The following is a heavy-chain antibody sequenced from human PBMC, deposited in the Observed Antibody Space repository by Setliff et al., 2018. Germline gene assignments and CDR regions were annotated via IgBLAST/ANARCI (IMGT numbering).Heavy chain of an antibody. D-gene: IGHD3-10*01. CDR2: FDPEDGET. J-gene: IGHJ4*02. V-gene: IGHV1-24*01. CDR3: ATQITMVRGVTDSHFDY. CDR1: GYTLTELS. Sequence: ASVKVSCKVSGYTLTELSMHWVRQAPGKGLEWMGGFDPEDGETIYTQKFQGRVTMTEDTSTDTAYMELSSLRSEDTAVYYCATQITMVRGVTDSHFDYWGQGTLVTVSS.